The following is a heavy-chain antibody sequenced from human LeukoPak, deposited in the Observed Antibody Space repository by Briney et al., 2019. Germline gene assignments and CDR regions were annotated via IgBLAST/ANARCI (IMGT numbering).Heavy chain of an antibody. CDR1: GYSISSGYY. V-gene: IGHV4-38-2*02. Sequence: PSETLSLTCTVSGYSISSGYYWGWIRQPPGKGLEWIGNIYHSGSTYYNPSLKSRVTISVDTSKNQFSLKLTSVTAADTAVYYCARAGGWPRYYFDNWGQGTLVTVSS. D-gene: IGHD5-12*01. CDR2: IYHSGST. J-gene: IGHJ4*02. CDR3: ARAGGWPRYYFDN.